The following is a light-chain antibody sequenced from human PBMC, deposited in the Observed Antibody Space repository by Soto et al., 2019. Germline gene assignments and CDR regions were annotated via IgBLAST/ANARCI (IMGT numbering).Light chain of an antibody. CDR3: PACDDRLFGWV. CDR1: SSNIGSHT. J-gene: IGLJ3*02. CDR2: SNN. Sequence: QSVLTQPPSASGTPGQRVTISCAGSSSNIGSHTVDWFQQLPGTAPKRLIHSNNQRPSGVPDRFSGSKSGTSATLAISGLQSDDEADYYFPACDDRLFGWVFGGGTQLPVL. V-gene: IGLV1-44*01.